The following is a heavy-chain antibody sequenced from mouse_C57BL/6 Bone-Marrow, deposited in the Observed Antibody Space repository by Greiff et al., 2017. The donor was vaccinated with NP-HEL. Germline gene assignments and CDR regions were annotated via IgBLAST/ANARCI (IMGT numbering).Heavy chain of an antibody. D-gene: IGHD4-1*01. CDR3: ARLGGTGTDY. CDR1: GYAFSSSW. V-gene: IGHV1-82*01. J-gene: IGHJ2*01. CDR2: IYPGDGDT. Sequence: VQLQQSGPELVKPGASVKISCKASGYAFSSSWLNWVKPRPGKGLEWIGRIYPGDGDTNYNGKFKGKATLTADKSSSTAYMQLSSLTSEDSAVYFCARLGGTGTDYWGQGTTLTVSS.